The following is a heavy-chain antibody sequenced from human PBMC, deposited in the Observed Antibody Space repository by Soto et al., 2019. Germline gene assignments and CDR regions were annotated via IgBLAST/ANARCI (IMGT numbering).Heavy chain of an antibody. Sequence: SETXSLTCTVSGGSISSGDYYWSWIRQPPGKGLEWIGYIYYSGSTYYNPSLKSRVTISVDTSKNQFSLNLSFVTAADTAVYYCATMGTPATGLYYFDYWGQGTLVTVSS. J-gene: IGHJ4*02. CDR1: GGSISSGDYY. CDR3: ATMGTPATGLYYFDY. V-gene: IGHV4-30-4*01. CDR2: IYYSGST. D-gene: IGHD2-15*01.